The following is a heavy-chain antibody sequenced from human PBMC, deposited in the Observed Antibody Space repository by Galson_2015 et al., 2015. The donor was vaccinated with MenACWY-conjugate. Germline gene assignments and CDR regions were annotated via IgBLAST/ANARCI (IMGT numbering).Heavy chain of an antibody. CDR3: ARTAGSVPP. Sequence: SLRLSCAAPGLTFSSFSMNWVRQAPGKGLEWVSSISATSATIYYADSVKGRFTISRDNAKNSLYLQMNSLRAEDTAVYYCARTAGSVPPWGLGTLVTVSS. CDR1: GLTFSSFS. CDR2: ISATSATI. J-gene: IGHJ5*02. V-gene: IGHV3-21*01. D-gene: IGHD6-13*01.